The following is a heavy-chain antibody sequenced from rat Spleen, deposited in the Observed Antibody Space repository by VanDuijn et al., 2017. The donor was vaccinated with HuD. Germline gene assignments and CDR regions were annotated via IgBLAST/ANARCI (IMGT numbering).Heavy chain of an antibody. Sequence: EVQLVESGGGLVQPGRSLKLSCAASGFTFSDFDMAWVRPAPTKGLEWVASISTGGGNTYYRDSVKGRFIISRDNAKSTLYLQMDSLRSEDTATYYCARGDYGYNYYFDYWGQGVMVTVSS. V-gene: IGHV5S23*01. J-gene: IGHJ2*01. CDR2: ISTGGGNT. CDR1: GFTFSDFD. D-gene: IGHD1-9*01. CDR3: ARGDYGYNYYFDY.